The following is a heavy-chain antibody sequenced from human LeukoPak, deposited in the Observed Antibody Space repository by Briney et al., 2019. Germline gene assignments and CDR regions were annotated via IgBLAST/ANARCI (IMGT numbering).Heavy chain of an antibody. J-gene: IGHJ6*02. CDR2: ISGSSTM. D-gene: IGHD6-13*01. CDR3: ATSSSWSYYYALDV. CDR1: GFTFSSYA. V-gene: IGHV3-48*01. Sequence: GGSLRLSCAASGFTFSSYAMSWVRQAPGRGPEWISYISGSSTMKYADSVKGRFTISRDNAKNSLYLQMNSLRAEDTAVYYCATSSSWSYYYALDVWGQGTTVTVSS.